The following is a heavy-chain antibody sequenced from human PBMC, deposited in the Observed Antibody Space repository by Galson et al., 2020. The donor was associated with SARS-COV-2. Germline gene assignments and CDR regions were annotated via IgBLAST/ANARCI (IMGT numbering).Heavy chain of an antibody. CDR2: VYHTGNS. Sequence: SETLSLTCSVSGFSIRDGFYWAWVRQPPGKGLEWVATVYHTGNSYYNPSLKSRGAISVDTSRNNFSLKLNSVTAADTAIYYCARFMIISSLYYFDSWGLGTLVTVSS. CDR3: ARFMIISSLYYFDS. CDR1: GFSIRDGFY. V-gene: IGHV4-38-2*02. J-gene: IGHJ4*02. D-gene: IGHD3-10*01.